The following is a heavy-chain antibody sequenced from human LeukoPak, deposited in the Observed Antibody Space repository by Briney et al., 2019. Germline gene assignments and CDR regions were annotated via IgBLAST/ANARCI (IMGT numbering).Heavy chain of an antibody. CDR3: ARIGPVTWDF. CDR1: GGTFSSYA. J-gene: IGHJ4*02. D-gene: IGHD2-2*01. V-gene: IGHV1-69*05. Sequence: SVKVSCKASGGTFSSYAISWVRQAPGQGLEWMGGIMPISGTVKYTQKFQGRVMITKDESTRTVYMELSSLRSEDTAVYYCARIGPVTWDFWGQGTLVTDSS. CDR2: IMPISGTV.